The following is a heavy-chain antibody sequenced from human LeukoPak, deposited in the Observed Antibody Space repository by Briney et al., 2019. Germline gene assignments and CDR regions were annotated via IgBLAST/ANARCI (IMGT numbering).Heavy chain of an antibody. CDR1: GYTFTGYY. CDR3: ARSITVFDAFDI. V-gene: IGHV1-2*02. CDR2: INPNSGGT. Sequence: ASVKVSCKASGYTFTGYYMHWVRPAPGQGLEWMGWINPNSGGTNYAQKFQGRVTMTRDTSISTAYMELSRLRSDDTAVYYCARSITVFDAFDIWGQGTMVTVSS. J-gene: IGHJ3*02. D-gene: IGHD4-17*01.